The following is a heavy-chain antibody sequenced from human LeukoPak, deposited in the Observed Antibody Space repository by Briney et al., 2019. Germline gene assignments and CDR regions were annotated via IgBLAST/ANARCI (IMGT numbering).Heavy chain of an antibody. Sequence: NPSETLSLTCTVSGGSISSYYWNWIRQPPGKGREWIGYIYYTGSTNYNPSLKSRATISVDTSKNQFSLKLNSVTATDTAVYYCARSGTSRYYFYGMDVWGQGTTVTVSS. CDR1: GGSISSYY. CDR2: IYYTGST. V-gene: IGHV4-59*08. D-gene: IGHD1/OR15-1a*01. J-gene: IGHJ6*02. CDR3: ARSGTSRYYFYGMDV.